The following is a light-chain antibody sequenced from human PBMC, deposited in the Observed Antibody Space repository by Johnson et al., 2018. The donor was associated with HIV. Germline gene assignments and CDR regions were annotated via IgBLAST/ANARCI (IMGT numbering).Light chain of an antibody. CDR1: SSNIGNNY. V-gene: IGLV1-51*01. J-gene: IGLJ1*01. CDR2: DNG. CDR3: GTWHSSLRTGF. Sequence: QSVLTQPPSVSAAPGQKVTISCSGSSSNIGNNYVSWYQQVPGAAPKLLIYDNGKRPSGIPDRFSGSKSGTSATLGITGLQTGDEADYYCGTWHSSLRTGFFGTGTNVTVL.